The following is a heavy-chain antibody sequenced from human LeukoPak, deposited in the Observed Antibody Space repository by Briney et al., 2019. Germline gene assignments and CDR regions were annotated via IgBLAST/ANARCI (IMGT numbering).Heavy chain of an antibody. CDR2: ISFDGSDK. J-gene: IGHJ2*01. D-gene: IGHD3-22*01. V-gene: IGHV3-30*04. CDR3: ARGPPYYYDSSGHYSNWYLDL. CDR1: GFIFSSYA. Sequence: GGSLRLSCAASGFIFSSYAMHWVRQAPGKGLEWVAVISFDGSDKYYADSVRGRFTISRDNSKNTLYMQMNSLRAEDTVVYYCARGPPYYYDSSGHYSNWYLDLWGRGTLVTVSS.